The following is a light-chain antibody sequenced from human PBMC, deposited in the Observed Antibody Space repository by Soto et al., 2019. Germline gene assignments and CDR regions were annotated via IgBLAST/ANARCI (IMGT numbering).Light chain of an antibody. Sequence: EIVLTQSPATLSLSPGERATLSCTASQSVSSFLAWYQHKPGQAPRLLIYDASNRATGIPARFSGSGSGTDFTLTISSLEPEDFAVYYCQQRSNWPRLTFGGGTKVEI. CDR2: DAS. CDR3: QQRSNWPRLT. V-gene: IGKV3-11*01. CDR1: QSVSSF. J-gene: IGKJ4*01.